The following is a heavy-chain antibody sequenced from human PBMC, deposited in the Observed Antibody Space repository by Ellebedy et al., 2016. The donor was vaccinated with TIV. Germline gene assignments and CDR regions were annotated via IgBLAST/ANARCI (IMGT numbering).Heavy chain of an antibody. V-gene: IGHV3-23*01. CDR3: AKDRGIWFGELKYYGFDV. CDR1: GLTFSSYA. CDR2: ISGSGTVT. D-gene: IGHD3-10*01. J-gene: IGHJ6*02. Sequence: GESLKISXAVPGLTFSSYAMNWVRQAPGKGLEWVAAISGSGTVTYYADSVKGRFTISRDNSDNALFLQMNSLRADDTAVYFCAKDRGIWFGELKYYGFDVWGQGATVTVSS.